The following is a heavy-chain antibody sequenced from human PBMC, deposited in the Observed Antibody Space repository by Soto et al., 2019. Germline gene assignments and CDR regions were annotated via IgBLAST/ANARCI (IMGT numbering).Heavy chain of an antibody. D-gene: IGHD6-19*01. CDR3: ALGVAVAGPYYYYGMDV. V-gene: IGHV6-1*01. CDR2: TYYRSKWYN. CDR1: GDSVSSNSAA. Sequence: HTLSLTCAISGDSVSSNSAAWNWIRQSPSRGLEWLGRTYYRSKWYNDYAVSVKSRITINPDTSKNQFSLQLNSVTPEDTAVYYCALGVAVAGPYYYYGMDVWGQGTTVTVSS. J-gene: IGHJ6*02.